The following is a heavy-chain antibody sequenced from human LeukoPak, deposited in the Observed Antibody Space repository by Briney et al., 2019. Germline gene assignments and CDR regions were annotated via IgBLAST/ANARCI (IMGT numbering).Heavy chain of an antibody. D-gene: IGHD6-13*01. Sequence: GGSLRLSCAASGFTFRNYEMNWVRHARGKGLEWISHISNFGDIIHYADSVEGRFTISRDNAKNSLYLQMDSLRAEDTAVYYCAKDATAVVGTVYMDVWGKGTTVTISS. CDR3: AKDATAVVGTVYMDV. J-gene: IGHJ6*03. CDR2: ISNFGDII. V-gene: IGHV3-48*03. CDR1: GFTFRNYE.